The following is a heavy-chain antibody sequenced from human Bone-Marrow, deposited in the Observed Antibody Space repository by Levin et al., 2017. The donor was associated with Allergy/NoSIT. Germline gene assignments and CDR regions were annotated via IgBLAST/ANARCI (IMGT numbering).Heavy chain of an antibody. J-gene: IGHJ2*01. Sequence: GGSLRLSCSPSGFTLSTYGFHWVRQAPGKGLEWVAFIRYDGIQKYYGDSVKGRFTISRDNSKNTLYLEMNMLRREDTAVYYCAREPERELDHDLDLWGRGTLVTVSS. CDR3: AREPERELDHDLDL. D-gene: IGHD1-26*01. CDR2: IRYDGIQK. V-gene: IGHV3-30*02. CDR1: GFTLSTYG.